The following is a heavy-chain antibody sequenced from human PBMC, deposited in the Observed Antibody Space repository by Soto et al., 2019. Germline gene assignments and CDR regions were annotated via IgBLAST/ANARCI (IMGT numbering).Heavy chain of an antibody. CDR3: ARCSGSRGWHYYFDY. CDR2: INPGNGNT. CDR1: GYTFTSYT. Sequence: ASVKVSCKASGYTFTSYTIHWVRQAPGQGLEWMGWINPGNGNTNYSQKRQGRVTITRDTSASTAYMELSSLRSEDTAVYYCARCSGSRGWHYYFDYWGQGTLVTVSS. J-gene: IGHJ4*02. D-gene: IGHD6-19*01. V-gene: IGHV1-3*01.